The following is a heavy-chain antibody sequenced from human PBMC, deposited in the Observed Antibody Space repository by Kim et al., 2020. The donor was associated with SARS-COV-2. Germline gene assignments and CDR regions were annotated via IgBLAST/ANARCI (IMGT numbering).Heavy chain of an antibody. D-gene: IGHD3-9*01. J-gene: IGHJ5*02. Sequence: SETLSLTCNVSGGSVSSGSYCWGWIRQPPGRGLEWIGSIYYRGKTDYNPSLESRVTISLDASKNQFSLKLTSVTAADTAVYYCARESEDDKYTWRGWFDP. CDR2: IYYRGKT. V-gene: IGHV4-39*07. CDR3: ARESEDDKYTWRGWFDP. CDR1: GGSVSSGSYC.